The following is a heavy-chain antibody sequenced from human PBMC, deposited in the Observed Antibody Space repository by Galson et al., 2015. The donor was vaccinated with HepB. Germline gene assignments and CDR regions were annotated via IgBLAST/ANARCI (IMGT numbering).Heavy chain of an antibody. V-gene: IGHV1-69*13. D-gene: IGHD3-3*01. CDR3: ARGGHVNYDFWSGLTYYFDY. CDR1: GGTFSSYA. Sequence: SVKVSCKASGGTFSSYAISWVRQAPGQGLEWMGGIIPIFGTANYAQKFQGRVTITADESTSTAYMELSSLRSEDTAVYYCARGGHVNYDFWSGLTYYFDYWGQGTLVTVSS. CDR2: IIPIFGTA. J-gene: IGHJ4*02.